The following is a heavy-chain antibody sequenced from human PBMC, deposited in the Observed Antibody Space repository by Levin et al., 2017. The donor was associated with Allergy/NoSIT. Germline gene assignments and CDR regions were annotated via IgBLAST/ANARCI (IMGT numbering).Heavy chain of an antibody. CDR1: GFTFSSYG. D-gene: IGHD2-2*01. Sequence: PGGSLRLSCAASGFTFSSYGMHWVRQAPGKGLEWVAVIWYDGSNKYYADSVKGRFTISRDNSKNTLYLQMNSLRAEDTAVYYCARDIPLGYQLLFSYGMDGWGQGTTVTVSS. CDR2: IWYDGSNK. CDR3: ARDIPLGYQLLFSYGMDG. J-gene: IGHJ6*02. V-gene: IGHV3-33*01.